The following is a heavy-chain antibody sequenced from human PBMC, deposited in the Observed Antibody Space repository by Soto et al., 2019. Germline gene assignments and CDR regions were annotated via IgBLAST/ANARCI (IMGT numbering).Heavy chain of an antibody. Sequence: QLQLQESGSGLVKPSQTLSLTCAVSGGSISSGGYSWSWIRQPPGKALEWIGYIYHSGSTYYNPSLKGRVTISVDRSKNQFSLKLSSVTAADTAVYYCARARVWFGELDAFDIWGQGTMVTVSS. D-gene: IGHD3-10*01. J-gene: IGHJ3*02. CDR1: GGSISSGGYS. V-gene: IGHV4-30-2*01. CDR2: IYHSGST. CDR3: ARARVWFGELDAFDI.